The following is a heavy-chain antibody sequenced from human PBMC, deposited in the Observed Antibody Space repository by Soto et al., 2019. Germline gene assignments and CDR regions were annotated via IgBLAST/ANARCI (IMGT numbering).Heavy chain of an antibody. CDR2: IIPILGIA. D-gene: IGHD6-19*01. CDR3: ARGYSSGWAGDWFDP. J-gene: IGHJ5*02. Sequence: QVQLVQSGAEVKKPGSSVKVSCKASGGTFSSYTISWVRQAPGQGLEWMGRIIPILGIANYAQKFQGRVTITADKSTSTAYMELSCLRSEDTAVYYCARGYSSGWAGDWFDPWGQGTLVTVSS. V-gene: IGHV1-69*02. CDR1: GGTFSSYT.